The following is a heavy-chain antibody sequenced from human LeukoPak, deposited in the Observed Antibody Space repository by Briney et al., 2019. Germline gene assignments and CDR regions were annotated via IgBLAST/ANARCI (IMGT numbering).Heavy chain of an antibody. CDR1: GFTFSNYA. Sequence: GGSLRLSCVVSGFTFSNYAMHWVRQAPGQAPGEGLEWVAVMSYDGSHEYYADSVKGRFTISRDNAKNSLYLQMNSLRAEDTAVYYCAREIEGFDYWGQGTLVTVSS. J-gene: IGHJ4*02. V-gene: IGHV3-30*04. CDR3: AREIEGFDY. CDR2: MSYDGSHE.